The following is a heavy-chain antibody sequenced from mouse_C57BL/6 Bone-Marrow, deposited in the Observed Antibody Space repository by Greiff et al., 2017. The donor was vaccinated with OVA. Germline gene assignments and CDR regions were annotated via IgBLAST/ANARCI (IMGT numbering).Heavy chain of an antibody. J-gene: IGHJ4*01. CDR2: IWSGGST. CDR3: ARNPTTVVATKAMDY. D-gene: IGHD1-1*01. Sequence: VKLMESGPGLVQPSQSLSITCTVSGFSLTSYGVHWVRQSPGKGLEWLGVIWSGGSTDYNAAFISRLSISKDNSKSQVFFKMNSLQADDTAIYYCARNPTTVVATKAMDYWGQGTSVTVSS. V-gene: IGHV2-2*01. CDR1: GFSLTSYG.